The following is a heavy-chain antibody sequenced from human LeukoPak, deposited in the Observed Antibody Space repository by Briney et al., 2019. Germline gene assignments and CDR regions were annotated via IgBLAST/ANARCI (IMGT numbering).Heavy chain of an antibody. CDR3: ARGGGNYYDTSAYYYLAGY. D-gene: IGHD3-22*01. CDR2: ISWNSGSI. Sequence: GRSLRLSCAASGFTFDDYAMHWVRQAPGKGLEWVSGISWNSGSIGYADSVKGRFTISRDNAKNSLYLQMNSLRAEDTAVYYCARGGGNYYDTSAYYYLAGYWGQGTLVTVSS. V-gene: IGHV3-9*01. J-gene: IGHJ4*02. CDR1: GFTFDDYA.